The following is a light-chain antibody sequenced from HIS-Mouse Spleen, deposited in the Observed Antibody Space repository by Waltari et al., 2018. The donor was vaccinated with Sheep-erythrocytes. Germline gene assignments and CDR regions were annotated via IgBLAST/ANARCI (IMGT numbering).Light chain of an antibody. V-gene: IGLV2-11*01. CDR3: CSYAGSYNHV. CDR2: DVS. Sequence: QSALTQPASVSGSPGQSITISCTGTSSDVGGYNYVSWYQQHPGNAPKLMIYDVSKRPSGVPDPFSGAKSGNTASLTISGLQAEDEADYYCCSYAGSYNHVFATGTKVTVL. J-gene: IGLJ1*01. CDR1: SSDVGGYNY.